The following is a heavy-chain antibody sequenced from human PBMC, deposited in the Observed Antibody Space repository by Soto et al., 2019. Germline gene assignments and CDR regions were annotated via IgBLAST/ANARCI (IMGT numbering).Heavy chain of an antibody. CDR2: IYPGDSDT. CDR3: ATPKPYRKYSSSWNDAFDI. V-gene: IGHV5-51*01. Sequence: GESLKISCKGSGYSFTSYWIGWVRQMPGKGLEWMGIIYPGDSDTRYSPSFQGQVTISADKSISTAYLQWSSLKASDTAMYYCATPKPYRKYSSSWNDAFDIWGQGTMVTVSS. D-gene: IGHD6-13*01. J-gene: IGHJ3*02. CDR1: GYSFTSYW.